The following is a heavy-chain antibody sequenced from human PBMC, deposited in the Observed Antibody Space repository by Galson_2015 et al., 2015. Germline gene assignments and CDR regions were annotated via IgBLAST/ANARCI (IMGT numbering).Heavy chain of an antibody. J-gene: IGHJ3*02. CDR1: GYTLTGYY. V-gene: IGHV1-2*04. CDR2: INPNSGGT. Sequence: SVKVSCKASGYTLTGYYMHWVRQAPGQGPEWMGWINPNSGGTNYAQKFQGWVTMTRDTSISTAYMELSRLRSDDTAVYYCARDQGAYDSSGYYYAPDAFDIWGQGTMVTVSS. D-gene: IGHD3-22*01. CDR3: ARDQGAYDSSGYYYAPDAFDI.